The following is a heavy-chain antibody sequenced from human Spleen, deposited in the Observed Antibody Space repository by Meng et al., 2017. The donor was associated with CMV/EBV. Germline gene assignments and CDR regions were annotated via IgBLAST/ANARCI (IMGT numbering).Heavy chain of an antibody. J-gene: IGHJ6*02. CDR2: IYSGGSST. D-gene: IGHD1-26*01. CDR1: GFTFSSYA. Sequence: GESLKISCAASGFTFSSYAMSWVRQAPGKGLEWVSVIYSGGSSTYYADSVKGRFTISRDNSNNTLYLQMNSLRAEDTAVYYCAKEGSIVGATGYYYYYGMDVWGQGTTVTVSS. V-gene: IGHV3-23*03. CDR3: AKEGSIVGATGYYYYYGMDV.